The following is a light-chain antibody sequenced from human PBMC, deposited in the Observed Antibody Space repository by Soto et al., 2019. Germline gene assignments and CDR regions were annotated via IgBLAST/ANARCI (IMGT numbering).Light chain of an antibody. CDR1: QCVSSN. CDR3: LQYNNWPPT. J-gene: IGKJ3*01. CDR2: GAP. Sequence: EIGMTQSPATLSVSPGERATISCRASQCVSSNLAWYQQKPGQAPRLLLYGAPTRATGIPARFSGSGSGTEFTLTFRSLQSEDFAVYYCLQYNNWPPTFGPVTKVDIK. V-gene: IGKV3-15*01.